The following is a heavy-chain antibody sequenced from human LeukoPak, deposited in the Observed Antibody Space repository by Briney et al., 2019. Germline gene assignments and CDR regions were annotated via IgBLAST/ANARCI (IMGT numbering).Heavy chain of an antibody. CDR3: ARDHSSGWSLDY. CDR1: GFTFSSSW. V-gene: IGHV3-7*01. D-gene: IGHD6-19*01. CDR2: IKQDGSEK. J-gene: IGHJ4*02. Sequence: GGSLRLSCAASGFTFSSSWMSWVRQAPGKGLEWVANIKQDGSEKFYVDSVKGRFTISRDNAKNSLYLQMNNLRAEDTAVYYCARDHSSGWSLDYWGQGTLVTVSS.